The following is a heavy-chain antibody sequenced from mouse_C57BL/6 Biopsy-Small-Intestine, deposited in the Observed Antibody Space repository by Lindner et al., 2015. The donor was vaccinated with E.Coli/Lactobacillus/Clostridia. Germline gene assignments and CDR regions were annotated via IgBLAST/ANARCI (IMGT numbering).Heavy chain of an antibody. CDR1: GYSFTGYY. CDR3: ARLASGDYFDY. D-gene: IGHD6-1*01. J-gene: IGHJ2*01. CDR2: INPSTGGT. V-gene: IGHV1-42*01. Sequence: VQLQESGPELVKPGASVKISCKASGYSFTGYYMNWVKQSPEKSLEWIGEINPSTGGTTYNQKFKAKATLTVDKSSSTAYMQLSSLTSEDSAVYFCARLASGDYFDYWGQGTTLTVSS.